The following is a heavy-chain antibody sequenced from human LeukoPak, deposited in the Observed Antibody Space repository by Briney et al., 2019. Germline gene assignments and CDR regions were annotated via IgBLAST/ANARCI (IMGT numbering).Heavy chain of an antibody. D-gene: IGHD5-18*01. CDR1: GYTYTRYY. J-gene: IGHJ4*02. V-gene: IGHV1-2*02. CDR2: INPNNGGT. Sequence: GASVKVSCKASGYTYTRYYMHWVRQAPGQGLEWMGWINPNNGGTNYAQKFQGRVTVTRDTSISTAYMDLSRLRSDDTAVYYCATGCSYGPYDYWGQGTLVTVSS. CDR3: ATGCSYGPYDY.